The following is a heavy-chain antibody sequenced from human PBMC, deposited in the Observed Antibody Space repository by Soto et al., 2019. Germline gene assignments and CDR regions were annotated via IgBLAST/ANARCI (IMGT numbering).Heavy chain of an antibody. Sequence: PGGSLRLSCAASGFTFSSYGMHWVRQAPGKGLEWVSAISGSGGSTYYADSVKGRFTISRDNSKNTLYLQMNSLRAEDTAVYYCAKERKGYSYGYLGDYYYYMDVWGKGTTVTVFS. J-gene: IGHJ6*03. D-gene: IGHD5-18*01. CDR2: ISGSGGST. CDR1: GFTFSSYG. V-gene: IGHV3-23*01. CDR3: AKERKGYSYGYLGDYYYYMDV.